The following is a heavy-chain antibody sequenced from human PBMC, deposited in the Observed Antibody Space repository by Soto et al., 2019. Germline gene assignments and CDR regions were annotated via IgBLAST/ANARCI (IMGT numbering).Heavy chain of an antibody. CDR1: GFTFSNAW. CDR3: TTVSTAVDAFYI. J-gene: IGHJ3*02. V-gene: IGHV3-15*01. Sequence: GGSLRLSCAASGFTFSNAWMSWVRQAPGKGLEWVGRIKSKTDGWTTDYAAHVKVRFTISREDSKNTLYLQMNSLKTEDTAVYYCTTVSTAVDAFYIWGQGTMVTVSS. D-gene: IGHD2-21*01. CDR2: IKSKTDGWTT.